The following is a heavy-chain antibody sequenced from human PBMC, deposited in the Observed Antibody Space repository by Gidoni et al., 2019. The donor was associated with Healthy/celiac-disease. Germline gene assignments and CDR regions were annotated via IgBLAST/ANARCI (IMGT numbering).Heavy chain of an antibody. CDR3: ARQGASGWYEFSSLGLYYFDY. D-gene: IGHD6-19*01. Sequence: QVQLQESGPGLVKPSETLSLTCAVSGYSISSGYYWGWIRQPPGKGLEWIGSIYHRGSTYYNPSLKSRVTISVDTSKNQFSLKLSSVTAADTAVYYCARQGASGWYEFSSLGLYYFDYWGQGTLVTVSS. CDR2: IYHRGST. V-gene: IGHV4-38-2*01. CDR1: GYSISSGYY. J-gene: IGHJ4*02.